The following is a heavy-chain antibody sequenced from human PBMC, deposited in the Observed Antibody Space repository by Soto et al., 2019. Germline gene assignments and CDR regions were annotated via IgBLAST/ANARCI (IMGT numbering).Heavy chain of an antibody. Sequence: PGGSLRLSCAASGFTFSSYAMSWVRQAPGKGLEWVSAISGSGGSTYYADSVKGRFTISRDNSKNTLYLQMNSLRAEDTAVYYCAKLYGSGSYPSWFDYWGQGTLVTVSS. D-gene: IGHD3-10*01. J-gene: IGHJ5*01. CDR3: AKLYGSGSYPSWFDY. CDR2: ISGSGGST. V-gene: IGHV3-23*01. CDR1: GFTFSSYA.